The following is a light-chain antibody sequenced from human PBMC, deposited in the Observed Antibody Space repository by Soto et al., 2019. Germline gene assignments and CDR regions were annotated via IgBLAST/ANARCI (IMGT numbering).Light chain of an antibody. CDR3: QQCGSSFT. Sequence: PGTLSLSPVERATLSCRASQTFINSFLSWFQQIPGHAPSLLIYGASMRATGIPDRLSGSGSGTDFTLTISRLEPEDFAVYYCQQCGSSFTFGQGTRLEIK. V-gene: IGKV3-20*01. CDR2: GAS. J-gene: IGKJ5*01. CDR1: QTFINSF.